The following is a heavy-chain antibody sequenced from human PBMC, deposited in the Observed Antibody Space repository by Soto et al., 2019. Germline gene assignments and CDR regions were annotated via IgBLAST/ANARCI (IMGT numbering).Heavy chain of an antibody. J-gene: IGHJ6*03. V-gene: IGHV3-64*01. D-gene: IGHD4-4*01. CDR1: GFTFSSYA. CDR3: ARDFRSKLGYYYYYMDV. Sequence: PGGSLRLSCAASGFTFSSYAMHWVRQAPGKGLEYVSAISSNGGSTYYANSVKGRFTISRDNSKNTLYLQMGSLRAEDMAVYYCARDFRSKLGYYYYYMDVWGKGTTVTVSS. CDR2: ISSNGGST.